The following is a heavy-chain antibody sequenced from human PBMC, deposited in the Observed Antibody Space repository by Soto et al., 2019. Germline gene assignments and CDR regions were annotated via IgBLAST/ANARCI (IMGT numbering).Heavy chain of an antibody. CDR1: GFTFRTYK. CDR2: ISSSTGTI. Sequence: EVHLVESGGGLVQPGGSLRLSCAASGFTFRTYKMNWVRQAPGKGLEWVSYISSSTGTIYYADSVKGRFTISRDNAKNSLYLQMNSLRAEDTAVYYCARVYGIAVAGTLDFWGQGTLVTVSS. D-gene: IGHD6-19*01. CDR3: ARVYGIAVAGTLDF. V-gene: IGHV3-48*01. J-gene: IGHJ4*02.